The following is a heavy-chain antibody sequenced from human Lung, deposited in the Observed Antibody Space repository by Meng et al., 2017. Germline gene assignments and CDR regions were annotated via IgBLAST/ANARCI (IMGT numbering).Heavy chain of an antibody. V-gene: IGHV3-15*01. D-gene: IGHD6-13*01. Sequence: VEFGGGLVKPGGSLRLSCVASGFSFTDAWMSWVRQAPGKGLEWVGRIKSNSDGGTTDYAAPVKGRFTISRDDSKNTLYLQMNSLITEDTAVYFCATGAAAADHWGQGTLVTVSS. CDR2: IKSNSDGGTT. CDR1: GFSFTDAW. CDR3: ATGAAAADH. J-gene: IGHJ4*02.